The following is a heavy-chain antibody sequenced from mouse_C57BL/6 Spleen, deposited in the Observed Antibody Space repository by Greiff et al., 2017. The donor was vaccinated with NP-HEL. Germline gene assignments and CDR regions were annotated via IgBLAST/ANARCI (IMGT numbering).Heavy chain of an antibody. CDR1: GYTFTSYW. Sequence: QVQLQQPGAELVRPGSSVKLSCKASGYTFTSYWMDWVKQRPGQGLDWIGNIYPSDSETHYNQKFKDKATLTVDKSSSTAYMQLSSLTSEDSAVYYCASEGRGAMDYWGQGTSVTVSS. CDR2: IYPSDSET. CDR3: ASEGRGAMDY. D-gene: IGHD3-3*01. J-gene: IGHJ4*01. V-gene: IGHV1-61*01.